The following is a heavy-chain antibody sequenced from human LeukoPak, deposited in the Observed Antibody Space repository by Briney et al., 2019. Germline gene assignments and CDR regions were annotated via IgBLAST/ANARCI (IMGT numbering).Heavy chain of an antibody. D-gene: IGHD2-21*02. CDR2: SIPIFGTA. CDR1: GGTFTSYA. CDR3: ERELYCGGDCSTSFDY. Sequence: SVKVSCKASGGTFTSYAISWVRQAPGQGLEWMGGSIPIFGTANYAQKLQGRVTMTTDTSTRTAYMELRSLRSDDTAVYYCERELYCGGDCSTSFDYWGQGTLVTVSS. V-gene: IGHV1-69*05. J-gene: IGHJ4*02.